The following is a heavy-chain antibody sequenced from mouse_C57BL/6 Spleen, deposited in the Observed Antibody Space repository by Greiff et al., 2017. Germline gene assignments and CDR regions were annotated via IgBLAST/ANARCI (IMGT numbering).Heavy chain of an antibody. V-gene: IGHV1-64*01. CDR1: GYTFTSYW. CDR2: IHPYSGST. CDR3: ARRELLLPFDY. D-gene: IGHD2-12*01. Sequence: QVQLQQPGAELVKPGASVKLSCKASGYTFTSYWMHWVKQRPGQGLEWIGMIHPYSGSTNYNEKFKNKATLTVDKSSSTAYMQLSSLTSEDSAVYYCARRELLLPFDYWGQGTTLTVSS. J-gene: IGHJ2*01.